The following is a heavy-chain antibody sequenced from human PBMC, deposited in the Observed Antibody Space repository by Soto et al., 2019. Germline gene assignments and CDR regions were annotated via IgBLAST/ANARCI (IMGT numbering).Heavy chain of an antibody. Sequence: SETLSLTCTVSGGSISSGGYYWSWIRQHPGKGLEWIGYIYYSGSTYYNPSLKSRVTISVDTSKNQFSLKLSSVTAADTAVYYCSRDVRVATIHYYYYGMDVWGQGSTVTVSS. J-gene: IGHJ6*02. V-gene: IGHV4-31*03. CDR3: SRDVRVATIHYYYYGMDV. CDR1: GGSISSGGYY. D-gene: IGHD5-12*01. CDR2: IYYSGST.